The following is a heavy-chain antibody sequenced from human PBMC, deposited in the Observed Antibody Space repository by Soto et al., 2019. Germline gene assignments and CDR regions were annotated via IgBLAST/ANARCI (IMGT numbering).Heavy chain of an antibody. D-gene: IGHD6-13*01. Sequence: GGSLRLSCAASGFTFSSYAMNWVRQAPGKGLEWVAAISGSGGSTYYADSVKGRFTISRDKSKNTLYLQMNSLRVEDTAVYYCAKDESSSWSHYFAYWGQGTLVTVSS. CDR3: AKDESSSWSHYFAY. V-gene: IGHV3-23*01. CDR1: GFTFSSYA. J-gene: IGHJ4*02. CDR2: ISGSGGST.